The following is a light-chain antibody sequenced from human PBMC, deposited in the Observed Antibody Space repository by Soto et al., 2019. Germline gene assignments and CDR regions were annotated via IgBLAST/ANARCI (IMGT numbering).Light chain of an antibody. CDR3: QQYVTSSWA. Sequence: EIVMTQSPAPLSVSPGGRATLSCRASLSVSSNLAWYQQKPGQAPRLLIFGASIRATGIPARFSGSGSGTDFTLTISSLQSEEFAVYCCQQYVTSSWAFGQGTKV. CDR2: GAS. J-gene: IGKJ1*01. V-gene: IGKV3-15*01. CDR1: LSVSSN.